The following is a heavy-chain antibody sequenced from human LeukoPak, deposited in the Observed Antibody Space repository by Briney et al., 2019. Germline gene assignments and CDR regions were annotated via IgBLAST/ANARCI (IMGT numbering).Heavy chain of an antibody. V-gene: IGHV1-69*05. CDR3: ARGAPIRVAVAATFDP. CDR1: GGTFSSYA. Sequence: GASVKVSCKASGGTFSSYAISWVRQAPGQGLEWMGGIIPIFGTANYAQKFQGRVTITRDTSASTAYMELSSLRSEDTAVYYCARGAPIRVAVAATFDPWGQGTLVTVPS. D-gene: IGHD6-19*01. CDR2: IIPIFGTA. J-gene: IGHJ5*02.